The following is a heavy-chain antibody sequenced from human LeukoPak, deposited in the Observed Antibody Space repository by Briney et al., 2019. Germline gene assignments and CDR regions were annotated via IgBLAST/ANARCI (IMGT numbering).Heavy chain of an antibody. CDR2: ISSSSSI. V-gene: IGHV3-48*04. Sequence: GGSLRLSCAASGFTFSTFRMNWVRQAPGKGLEWISHISSSSSIYYADSVKGRFAISRDNAKNSLYLQMNSLRAEDTAVYYCTSIDYPYWGQGTLVTVSS. J-gene: IGHJ4*02. CDR3: TSIDYPY. D-gene: IGHD4-11*01. CDR1: GFTFSTFR.